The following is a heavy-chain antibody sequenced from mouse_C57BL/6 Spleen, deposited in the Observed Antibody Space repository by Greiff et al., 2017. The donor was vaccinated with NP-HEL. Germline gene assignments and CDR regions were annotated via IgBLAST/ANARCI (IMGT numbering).Heavy chain of an antibody. CDR2: IHPNSGST. Sequence: QVQLQQPGAELVKPGASVKLSCKASGYTFTSYWMHWVKQRPGQGLEWIGMIHPNSGSTNYNEKFKSKATLTVDKSSSTAYMQLSSLTSEDSAVYYCARRSYDGYEDAMDYWGQGTSVTVSS. CDR1: GYTFTSYW. CDR3: ARRSYDGYEDAMDY. D-gene: IGHD2-3*01. V-gene: IGHV1-64*01. J-gene: IGHJ4*01.